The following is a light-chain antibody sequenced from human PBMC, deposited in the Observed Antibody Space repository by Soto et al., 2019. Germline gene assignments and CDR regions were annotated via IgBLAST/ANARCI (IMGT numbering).Light chain of an antibody. CDR2: DAS. J-gene: IGKJ3*01. CDR3: QQYNSYLLT. V-gene: IGKV1-5*01. CDR1: QSISRS. Sequence: DIQMTQSPSTLSASVGDRVTITCRASQSISRSLDWYQQKPGKAPNLLIYDASSLESGVPSRFSGSGFGTEFTLTISSLQPDDFATYYCQQYNSYLLTFGPGTTVDI.